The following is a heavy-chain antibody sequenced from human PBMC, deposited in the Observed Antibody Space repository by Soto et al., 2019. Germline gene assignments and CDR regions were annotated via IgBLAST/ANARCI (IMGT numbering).Heavy chain of an antibody. CDR1: GFTFTSSA. D-gene: IGHD2-2*01. V-gene: IGHV1-58*01. Sequence: SVKVSCKASGFTFTSSAVQWVRQARGQRLEGIGWIVVGSGNTNYAQKFQERVTITRDMSTSTAYMELSSLRSEDTAVYYCAAPLGYCSSTSCYGSRYYYGMDVWGQGTTVTVSS. CDR3: AAPLGYCSSTSCYGSRYYYGMDV. J-gene: IGHJ6*02. CDR2: IVVGSGNT.